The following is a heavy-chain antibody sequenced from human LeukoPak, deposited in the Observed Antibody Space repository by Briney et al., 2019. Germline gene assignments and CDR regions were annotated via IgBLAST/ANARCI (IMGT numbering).Heavy chain of an antibody. CDR1: GYSINSGYY. CDR3: ARGNSGSYFLG. CDR2: IYHSGST. D-gene: IGHD1-26*01. Sequence: PSETLSLTCTVSGYSINSGYYWAWIRQPPGKGLQWIGSIYHSGSTYYNPSLKSRVTISIDTSKNQFSLKLSSVTAADTAVYYCARGNSGSYFLGWGQGTLVTVSS. J-gene: IGHJ4*02. V-gene: IGHV4-38-2*02.